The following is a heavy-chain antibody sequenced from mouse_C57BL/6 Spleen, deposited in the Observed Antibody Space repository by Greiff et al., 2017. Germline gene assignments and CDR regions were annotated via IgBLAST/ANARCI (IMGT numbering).Heavy chain of an antibody. V-gene: IGHV1-69*01. CDR1: GYTFTSYW. J-gene: IGHJ2*01. CDR3: ARFGTWYYFDY. CDR2: IDPSDGYT. Sequence: VQLQQPGAELVMPGASVKMSCKASGYTFTSYWMNWVKQRPGQGLEWIGEIDPSDGYTNYNQKFKGKSTLTVDKSSSTAYMQLSSLTSDDSAVYYWARFGTWYYFDYWGQGTTLTVSS.